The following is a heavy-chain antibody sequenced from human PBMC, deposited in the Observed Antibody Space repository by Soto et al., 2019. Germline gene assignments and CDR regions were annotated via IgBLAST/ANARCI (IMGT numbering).Heavy chain of an antibody. CDR2: ISGNSRNT. CDR3: ARSSSALPSPYSRNWYDY. J-gene: IGHJ5*01. D-gene: IGHD3-22*01. V-gene: IGHV1-18*01. Sequence: ASVKVSCKASGYTFTNYGISWVRQAPGQGLEWMAWISGNSRNTDYAQRLQGRVTVTTDTSTTTAYMELRSLRSDDTAVYYCARSSSALPSPYSRNWYDYWGQGTLVTVSS. CDR1: GYTFTNYG.